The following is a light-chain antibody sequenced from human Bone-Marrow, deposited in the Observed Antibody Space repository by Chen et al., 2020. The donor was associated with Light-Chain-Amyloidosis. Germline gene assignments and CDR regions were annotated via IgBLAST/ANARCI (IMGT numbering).Light chain of an antibody. CDR3: QSADSSGTYEVI. CDR2: RDT. Sequence: SYELTQPPSVSVSPGQTARITCSGDDLPTKYAYWYQQKPGQAPVLVIHRDTERPSGISERFSGSSSGTTATLTISGVQAEAEADYHCQSADSSGTYEVIFGGGTKLTV. V-gene: IGLV3-25*03. CDR1: DLPTKY. J-gene: IGLJ2*01.